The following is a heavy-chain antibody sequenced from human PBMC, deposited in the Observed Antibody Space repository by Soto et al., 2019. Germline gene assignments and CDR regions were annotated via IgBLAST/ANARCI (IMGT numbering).Heavy chain of an antibody. CDR3: ARVRITIFGVVIYAFDI. D-gene: IGHD3-3*01. CDR2: MNPNSGNT. J-gene: IGHJ3*02. Sequence: ASVKVSCTASGYTFTSYDINWVRQATGQGLEWMGWMNPNSGNTGYAQKFQGRVTMTRNTSISTAYMELSSLRSEDTAVYYCARVRITIFGVVIYAFDIWGQGTMVTVSS. V-gene: IGHV1-8*01. CDR1: GYTFTSYD.